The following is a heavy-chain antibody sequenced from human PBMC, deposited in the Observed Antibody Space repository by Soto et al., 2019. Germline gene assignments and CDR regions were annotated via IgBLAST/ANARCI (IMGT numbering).Heavy chain of an antibody. CDR1: VDTFSIDT. Sequence: QVQLVQSGAAVQRPGSSVNVSCKASVDTFSIDTITWVRQAPGQGREWMGRIIPILDISNYAPKFQGRVTIFADTSTSTAYMELSGLRSEDTAVYYGARESSCSGLKCLVNACDILGQGTQVTVSS. J-gene: IGHJ3*02. D-gene: IGHD2-15*01. CDR2: IIPILDIS. V-gene: IGHV1-69*08. CDR3: ARESSCSGLKCLVNACDI.